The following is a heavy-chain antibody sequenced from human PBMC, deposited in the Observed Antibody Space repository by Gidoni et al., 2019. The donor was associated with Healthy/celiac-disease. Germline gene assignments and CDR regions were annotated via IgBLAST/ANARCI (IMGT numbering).Heavy chain of an antibody. CDR2: INAGNGNT. D-gene: IGHD3-9*01. CDR3: ARGYFDGCSFDP. J-gene: IGHJ5*02. V-gene: IGHV1-3*01. Sequence: QVQLVQSGAEVKKPGASVTVSCKASGCTFTSYAMHWVRRAPGQRLEWMGWINAGNGNTKYSQKFQGRVTITRDTSASTAYMELSSLRSEDTAVYYCARGYFDGCSFDPWGQGTLVTVSS. CDR1: GCTFTSYA.